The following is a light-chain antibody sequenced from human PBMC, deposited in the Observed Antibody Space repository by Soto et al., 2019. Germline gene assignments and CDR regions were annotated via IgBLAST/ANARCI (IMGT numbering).Light chain of an antibody. Sequence: SVLTQPASVSGSPGQSITISCTGTSSDLAIYNYVSWYQQQPGKAPKLMIYQVTNRPSGVSNRFSGSRSGNTASLTISGLQAEDEADYYCSSYTDSSTLVFGTGTKVTVL. J-gene: IGLJ1*01. V-gene: IGLV2-14*01. CDR3: SSYTDSSTLV. CDR1: SSDLAIYNY. CDR2: QVT.